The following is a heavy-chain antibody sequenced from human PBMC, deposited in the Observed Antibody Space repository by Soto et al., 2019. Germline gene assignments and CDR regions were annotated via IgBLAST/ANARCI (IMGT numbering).Heavy chain of an antibody. V-gene: IGHV4-4*02. CDR1: GGSISSSNW. CDR2: IYHSGST. CDR3: ARVPRGAVYGMDV. Sequence: SETLSLTXAVSGGSISSSNWWSWVRQPPGKGLEWIGEIYHSGSTNYNPSLKSRVTISVDKSKNQFSLKLSSVTAADTAVYYCARVPRGAVYGMDVWGQGTTVTVSS. J-gene: IGHJ6*02.